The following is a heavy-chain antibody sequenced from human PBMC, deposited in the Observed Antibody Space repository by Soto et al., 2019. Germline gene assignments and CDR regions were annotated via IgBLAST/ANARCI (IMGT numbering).Heavy chain of an antibody. CDR3: ACSCITIFGVVSGYYGMDV. Sequence: SVKVSCKASGGTFSSYAISWVRQAPGQGLEWMGGIIPIFGTANYAQKFQGRVTITADESTSTAYMELSSLRSEDTAVYYCACSCITIFGVVSGYYGMDVWGQGTTVTVSS. CDR1: GGTFSSYA. V-gene: IGHV1-69*13. J-gene: IGHJ6*02. CDR2: IIPIFGTA. D-gene: IGHD3-3*01.